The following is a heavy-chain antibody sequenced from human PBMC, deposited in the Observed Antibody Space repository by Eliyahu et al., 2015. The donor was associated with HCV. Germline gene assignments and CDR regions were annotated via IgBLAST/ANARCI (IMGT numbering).Heavy chain of an antibody. CDR1: GASISSYY. CDR3: ASGGGGIAVAGTGGWFDP. D-gene: IGHD6-19*01. Sequence: QVQLQESGPGLVKPAETLSLTCSVSGASISSYYWSWIRQPPGKGLEWIGYIHYSGSTNNNPSLKSRVTISVDTSKNQFSLKLSSVTAADTAVYYCASGGGGIAVAGTGGWFDPWGQGTLVTVSS. J-gene: IGHJ5*02. CDR2: IHYSGST. V-gene: IGHV4-59*01.